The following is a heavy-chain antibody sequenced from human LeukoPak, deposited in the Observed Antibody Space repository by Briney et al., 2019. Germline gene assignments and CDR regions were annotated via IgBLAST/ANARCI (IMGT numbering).Heavy chain of an antibody. D-gene: IGHD6-13*01. V-gene: IGHV1-2*02. J-gene: IGHJ5*02. CDR3: ARDKQQLVKIFDP. CDR1: GYTFTGYY. CDR2: INPNSGGT. Sequence: ASGKVSCKASGYTFTGYYMHWVRQAPGQGLEWMGWINPNSGGTNYAQKFQGRVTMTRDTSTSTAYMELSRLRSDDTAVYYCARDKQQLVKIFDPWGQGTLVTVSS.